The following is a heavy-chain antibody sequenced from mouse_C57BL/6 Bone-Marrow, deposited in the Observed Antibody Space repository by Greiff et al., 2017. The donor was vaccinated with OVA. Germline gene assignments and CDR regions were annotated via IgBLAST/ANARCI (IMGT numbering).Heavy chain of an antibody. J-gene: IGHJ1*03. CDR1: GSTFSDYY. D-gene: IGHD1-1*01. CDR2: ISNGGGST. CDR3: ARLGYYYGSSPYWYFDV. Sequence: EVQLVESGGGLVQPGGSLKLSCAASGSTFSDYYMYWVRQTPEKRLEWVAYISNGGGSTYYPDTVKGRFTISRDNAKNTLYLQMSRLKSEDTAMYDGARLGYYYGSSPYWYFDVWGTGTTVTVSS. V-gene: IGHV5-12*01.